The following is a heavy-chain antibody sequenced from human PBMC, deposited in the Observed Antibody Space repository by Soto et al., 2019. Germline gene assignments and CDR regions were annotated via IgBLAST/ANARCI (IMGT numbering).Heavy chain of an antibody. J-gene: IGHJ4*02. V-gene: IGHV3-23*01. Sequence: EVQLLESGGGLVQPGGSLRLSCAASGFTFSSYAMSWVRQAPGKGLEWVSAISGSGGSTYYADSVKGRFTISRDNSKNTLYLQMNSLGAEDTAVYYCAKDTTGYDFWSGYYPFDYWGQGTLVTVSS. CDR1: GFTFSSYA. CDR3: AKDTTGYDFWSGYYPFDY. D-gene: IGHD3-3*01. CDR2: ISGSGGST.